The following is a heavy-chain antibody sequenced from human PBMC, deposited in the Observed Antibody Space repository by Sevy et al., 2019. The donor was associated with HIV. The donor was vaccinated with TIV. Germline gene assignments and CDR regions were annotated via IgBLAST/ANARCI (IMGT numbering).Heavy chain of an antibody. Sequence: GGSLRLSCAASGFTFSSFFMSWVRQAPGKGLEWVANIKQDGSEKYYVDSVKGRFTISRDNARNSVYLQMNSLRAEDTGVYYCARELTAPYYYYGMDVWGQGTMVTVS. CDR3: ARELTAPYYYYGMDV. J-gene: IGHJ6*02. D-gene: IGHD1-20*01. CDR2: IKQDGSEK. V-gene: IGHV3-7*01. CDR1: GFTFSSFF.